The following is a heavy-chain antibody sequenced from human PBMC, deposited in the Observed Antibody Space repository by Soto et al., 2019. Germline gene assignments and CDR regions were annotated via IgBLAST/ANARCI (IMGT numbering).Heavy chain of an antibody. CDR1: GFTFSTYG. D-gene: IGHD2-21*01. J-gene: IGHJ4*02. CDR2: ISSDGSNK. Sequence: QVQLVESGGGVVQPGRSLSLSCAASGFTFSTYGMHWVRQAPGKGLEWVAVISSDGSNKNYADSVKGRFTISRDNSKNTIHMQMNTLRPEDTAVYYCAKDGIAYCTYFGSWGQGTLVTVSS. V-gene: IGHV3-30*18. CDR3: AKDGIAYCTYFGS.